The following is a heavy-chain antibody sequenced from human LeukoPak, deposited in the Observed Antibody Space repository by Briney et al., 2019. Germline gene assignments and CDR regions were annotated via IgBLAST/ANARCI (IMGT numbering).Heavy chain of an antibody. J-gene: IGHJ6*02. CDR1: VFTVSSNY. CDR3: ARVTLTNYGMDV. V-gene: IGHV3-53*01. Sequence: GGSLRLSCAASVFTVSSNYMSWVRQAPGKGLEWVSVIYSGGSTYYADSVKGRFTISRDNSKNTLYLQMNSLRAEDTAVYYCARVTLTNYGMDVWGQGTTVTVSS. D-gene: IGHD5-18*01. CDR2: IYSGGST.